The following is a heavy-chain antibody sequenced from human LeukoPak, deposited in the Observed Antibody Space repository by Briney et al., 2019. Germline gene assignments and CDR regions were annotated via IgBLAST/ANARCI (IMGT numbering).Heavy chain of an antibody. CDR3: ARVPAYYYDSSGYYWDAFDI. V-gene: IGHV4-34*01. J-gene: IGHJ3*02. Sequence: SETLSLTCAVYGGSFSGYYWSWIRQPPGKGLEWIGEINHSGSTNYNPSLKSRVTISVDTSKNQFSLKLSSATAADTAVYYCARVPAYYYDSSGYYWDAFDIWGQGTMVTVSS. CDR2: INHSGST. D-gene: IGHD3-22*01. CDR1: GGSFSGYY.